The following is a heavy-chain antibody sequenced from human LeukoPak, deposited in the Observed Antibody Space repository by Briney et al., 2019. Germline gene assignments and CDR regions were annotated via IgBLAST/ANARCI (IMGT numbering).Heavy chain of an antibody. V-gene: IGHV4-38-2*01. CDR3: ARTKCGGDDAFDI. Sequence: SETLSLTCAVSGYSISSGYYWGWIRQPPGKGLEWIGSIYHSGSTYYNPSLKSPVTISVDTSKNQFSLKLSSVTAADTGVYYCARTKCGGDDAFDIWGQGTMVTVSS. J-gene: IGHJ3*02. D-gene: IGHD2-21*01. CDR1: GYSISSGYY. CDR2: IYHSGST.